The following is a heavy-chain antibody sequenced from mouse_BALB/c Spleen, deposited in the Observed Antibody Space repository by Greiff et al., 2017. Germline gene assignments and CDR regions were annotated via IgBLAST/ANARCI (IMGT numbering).Heavy chain of an antibody. D-gene: IGHD1-1*01. CDR3: ARFYYYGSSYGYFDV. Sequence: EVKLQESGPGLVKPSQSLSLTCTVTGYSITSDYAWNWIRQFPGNKLEWMGYISYSGSTSYNPSLKSRISITRDTSKNQFFLQLNSVTTEDTATYYCARFYYYGSSYGYFDVWGAGTTVTVSS. CDR2: ISYSGST. CDR1: GYSITSDYA. V-gene: IGHV3-2*02. J-gene: IGHJ1*01.